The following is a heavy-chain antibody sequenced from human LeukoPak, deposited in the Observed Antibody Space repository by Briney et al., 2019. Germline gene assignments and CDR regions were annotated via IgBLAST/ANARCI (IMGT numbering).Heavy chain of an antibody. J-gene: IGHJ4*02. D-gene: IGHD2-8*01. Sequence: GASVTVSCKASGYTFTDYYLHWVRQAPGQGLEWMGWINPNSGGTNYAQKFQDRVTMTRDMSIGTFYMELSSLRSDDTAVYYCSTEDKYCTTPNCGAYWGQGTLVTVSS. CDR2: INPNSGGT. CDR3: STEDKYCTTPNCGAY. CDR1: GYTFTDYY. V-gene: IGHV1-2*02.